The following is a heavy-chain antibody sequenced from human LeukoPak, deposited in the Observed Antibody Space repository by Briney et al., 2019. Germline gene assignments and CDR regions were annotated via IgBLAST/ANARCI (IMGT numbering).Heavy chain of an antibody. CDR3: ARRPRNDILTGTPFDY. CDR2: VSYSGST. V-gene: IGHV4-59*01. J-gene: IGHJ4*02. Sequence: SETLSLTCTVSGGSISSYYWSWIRQPPGKGLEWIGYVSYSGSTNYDPSLKSRVTISVDTSKNQFSLKLSSVTAADTAVYYCARRPRNDILTGTPFDYWGQGILVTVSS. CDR1: GGSISSYY. D-gene: IGHD3-9*01.